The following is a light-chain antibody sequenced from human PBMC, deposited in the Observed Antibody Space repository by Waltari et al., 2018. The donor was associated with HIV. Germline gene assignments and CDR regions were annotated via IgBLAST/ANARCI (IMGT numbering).Light chain of an antibody. CDR2: KDS. V-gene: IGLV3-25*03. CDR3: QSPDSSGTYVG. CDR1: ALSKQY. J-gene: IGLJ2*01. Sequence: SYELTQPPSVSVSPGQPARITCSGDALSKQYAYWYQQKPGQAPMLVIYKDSERPSGIPERFSGSSSGTTVTLTISGVQAEDEADYYCQSPDSSGTYVGFGGGTKLTVL.